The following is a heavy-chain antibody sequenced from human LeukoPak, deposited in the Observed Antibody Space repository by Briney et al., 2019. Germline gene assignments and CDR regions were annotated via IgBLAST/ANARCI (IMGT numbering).Heavy chain of an antibody. J-gene: IGHJ3*02. CDR2: INHSGST. CDR3: ARFYLGDDAFDI. Sequence: SETLSLTCAVYGGSFSGNYWSWIRQPPGKGLEWIGEINHSGSTTYNPSLESRVIILVDTSKNQFSLKLSSVTAADTAVYYCARFYLGDDAFDIWGQGTMVTVSS. CDR1: GGSFSGNY. V-gene: IGHV4-34*01. D-gene: IGHD7-27*01.